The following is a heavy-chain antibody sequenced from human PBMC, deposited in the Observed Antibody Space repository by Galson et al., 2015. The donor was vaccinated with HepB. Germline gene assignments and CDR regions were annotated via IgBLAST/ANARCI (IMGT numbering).Heavy chain of an antibody. J-gene: IGHJ5*02. V-gene: IGHV5-10-1*01. CDR2: IDPSDSYT. Sequence: QSGAEVKKPGESLRISCKGSGYSFTSYWISWVRQMPGKGLEWMGRIDPSDSYTNYSPSFQGHVTISADKSISTAYLQWSSLKAPDTAMYYCARHLDIVATIKGGWFDPWGQGTLVTVSS. CDR1: GYSFTSYW. D-gene: IGHD5-12*01. CDR3: ARHLDIVATIKGGWFDP.